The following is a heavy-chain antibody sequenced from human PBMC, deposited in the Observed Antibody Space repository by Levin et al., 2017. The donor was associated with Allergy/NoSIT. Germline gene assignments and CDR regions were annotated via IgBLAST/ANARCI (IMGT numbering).Heavy chain of an antibody. CDR1: GFTFSDYY. CDR2: ISSSSSYT. D-gene: IGHD3-10*01. CDR3: ARGPGYSTMVRGVKGYMDV. Sequence: GGSLRLSCAASGFTFSDYYMSWIRQAPGKGLEWVSYISSSSSYTNYADSVKGRFTISRDNAKNSLYLQMNSLRAEDTAVYYCARGPGYSTMVRGVKGYMDVWGKGTTVTVSS. V-gene: IGHV3-11*05. J-gene: IGHJ6*03.